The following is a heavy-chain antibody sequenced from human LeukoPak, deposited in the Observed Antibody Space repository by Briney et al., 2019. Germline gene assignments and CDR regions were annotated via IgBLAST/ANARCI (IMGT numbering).Heavy chain of an antibody. V-gene: IGHV4-59*01. Sequence: PSETLSLTCTVSGGSISSYYWSWIRQPPGKGLEWIGYIYYSGSTNYNPSLKSRVTISVDTSKNQFSLKLSSVTAADTAVYYCARGRGFLGYWGQGTLVTVSS. CDR1: GGSISSYY. J-gene: IGHJ4*02. CDR3: ARGRGFLGY. CDR2: IYYSGST. D-gene: IGHD2-15*01.